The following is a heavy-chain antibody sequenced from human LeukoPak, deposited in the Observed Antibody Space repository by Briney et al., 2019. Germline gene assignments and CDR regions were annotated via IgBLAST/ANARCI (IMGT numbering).Heavy chain of an antibody. Sequence: GASVKVSCKSSGYTFTDYYIHWVRQAPGQGLERIGWINPTNGGTNYVQKFQGRVTMTRDTSISTAYMDLSSLRSDDTAVYYCARDRGNRGYSFNNWGQGTLVTVSS. CDR2: INPTNGGT. CDR1: GYTFTDYY. CDR3: ARDRGNRGYSFNN. V-gene: IGHV1-2*02. J-gene: IGHJ4*02. D-gene: IGHD5-18*01.